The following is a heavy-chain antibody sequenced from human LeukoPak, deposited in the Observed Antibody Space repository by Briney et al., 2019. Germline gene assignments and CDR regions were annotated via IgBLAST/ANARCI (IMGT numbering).Heavy chain of an antibody. V-gene: IGHV3-23*01. CDR1: GFTFSRHA. J-gene: IGHJ4*02. Sequence: SGGSLRLSCGASGFTFSRHAMSWVRRAPGKGLEWVSSLSVTGGSTDYADSVKGRLTFSRDNSRNMLYLEMNSLRAEDTAVYYCAKFQADYYDSIGYGCFDYGGQGGLVTVSS. CDR2: LSVTGGST. CDR3: AKFQADYYDSIGYGCFDY. D-gene: IGHD3-22*01.